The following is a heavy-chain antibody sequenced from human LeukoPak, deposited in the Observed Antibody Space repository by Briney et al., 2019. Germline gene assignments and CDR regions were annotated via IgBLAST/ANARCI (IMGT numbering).Heavy chain of an antibody. CDR1: GGSISSGDYY. J-gene: IGHJ3*02. CDR3: ARAGCGGDCYALMPAADAFDI. Sequence: SETLSLTCTVSGGSISSGDYYWSWIRQPPGKGLEWIGYIYYSGSTYYNPSLKSRVTISVDTSKNLFSLKLSSVTAADTAVYYCARAGCGGDCYALMPAADAFDIWGQGTMVTVSS. V-gene: IGHV4-30-4*08. D-gene: IGHD2-21*01. CDR2: IYYSGST.